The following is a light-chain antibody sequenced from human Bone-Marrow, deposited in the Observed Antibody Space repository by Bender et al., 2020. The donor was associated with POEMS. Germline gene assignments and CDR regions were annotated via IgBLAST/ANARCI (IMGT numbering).Light chain of an antibody. J-gene: IGLJ3*02. CDR1: TSDIGGYNY. V-gene: IGLV2-14*03. Sequence: QSALTQPASVSQSPGQSITISCTGTTSDIGGYNYVSWYQHHPGKAPQLIIYDVSHRPSGVSSRFSGSKSGNTASLTISGLQADDEADYYCSSYTTINTWVFGGGTRLTVL. CDR2: DVS. CDR3: SSYTTINTWV.